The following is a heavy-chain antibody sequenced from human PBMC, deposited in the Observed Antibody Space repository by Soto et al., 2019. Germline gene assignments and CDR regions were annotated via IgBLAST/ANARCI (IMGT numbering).Heavy chain of an antibody. J-gene: IGHJ6*02. CDR3: TRVDGIAVSYYYYGMDV. D-gene: IGHD6-19*01. CDR1: GFTVISNY. CDR2: IRSKAYGGTT. V-gene: IGHV3-49*04. Sequence: PGGSLRLSCAASGFTVISNYMTWVRQAPGKGLEWVGFIRSKAYGGTTEYAASVKGRFTISRDDSKSIAYLQMNSLKTEDTAVYYCTRVDGIAVSYYYYGMDVWGQGTTVTVSS.